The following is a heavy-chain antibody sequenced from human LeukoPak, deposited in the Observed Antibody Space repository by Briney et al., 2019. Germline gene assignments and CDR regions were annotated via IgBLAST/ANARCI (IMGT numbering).Heavy chain of an antibody. D-gene: IGHD2-15*01. CDR3: TTLIVVVAANDAFDI. CDR2: ISSSSSTI. CDR1: GFTFSSYS. V-gene: IGHV3-48*04. Sequence: QSGGSLRLSCAASGFTFSSYSMNWVRQAPGKGLEWVSYISSSSSTIYYADSVKGRFTISRDNAKNSLYLQMNSLRAEDTAVYYCTTLIVVVAANDAFDIWGQGTMATVSS. J-gene: IGHJ3*02.